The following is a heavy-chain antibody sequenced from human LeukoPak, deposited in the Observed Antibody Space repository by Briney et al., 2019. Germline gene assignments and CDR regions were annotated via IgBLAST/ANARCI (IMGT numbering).Heavy chain of an antibody. V-gene: IGHV3-21*01. D-gene: IGHD2-21*02. CDR2: ISSSSSHI. CDR3: ARGYCGGDCYGD. CDR1: GFVFSTYG. J-gene: IGHJ1*01. Sequence: GGSLRLSCAASGFVFSTYGMNWVRQAPGKGLEYVSSISSSSSHIYYADSVKGRFTISRDNTKSSLYLQMNSLRAEDMAVYYCARGYCGGDCYGDWGQGTLVTVSS.